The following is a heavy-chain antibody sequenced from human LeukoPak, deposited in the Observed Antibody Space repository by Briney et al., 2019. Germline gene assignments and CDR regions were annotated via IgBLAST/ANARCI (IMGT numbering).Heavy chain of an antibody. J-gene: IGHJ5*01. Sequence: GGPLRLSCAASGFTFSSYTMNWVRQAPGKGLEWVSSISSSSTYIYYADSVKGRFTISRDNAKNSLYLQMNSLRVEDTAVYYCARATTVKDWFDSWGQGTPVTVSS. CDR2: ISSSSTYI. CDR3: ARATTVKDWFDS. D-gene: IGHD4-11*01. CDR1: GFTFSSYT. V-gene: IGHV3-21*01.